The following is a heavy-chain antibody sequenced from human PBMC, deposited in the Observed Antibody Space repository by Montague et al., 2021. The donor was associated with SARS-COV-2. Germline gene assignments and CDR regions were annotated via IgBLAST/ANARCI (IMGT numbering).Heavy chain of an antibody. CDR1: GDSMNNYY. Sequence: SETLSLTCTVSGDSMNNYYWSWIRQPPGKGLEWVGYINYSGSTHYNPSLQSRVTLSRDTSKNQFSLKLSSVTAADTAVYYCARGGGSGYRYYFDYWGQGSLVTVSS. CDR2: INYSGST. J-gene: IGHJ4*02. V-gene: IGHV4-59*01. D-gene: IGHD3-22*01. CDR3: ARGGGSGYRYYFDY.